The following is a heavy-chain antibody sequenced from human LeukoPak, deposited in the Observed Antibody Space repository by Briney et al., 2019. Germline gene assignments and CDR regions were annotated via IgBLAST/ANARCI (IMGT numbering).Heavy chain of an antibody. CDR1: GYTFTSYG. CDR2: ISVYNGNT. CDR3: ARGTTVTTY. Sequence: ASVKVSCKSSGYTFTSYGISLLRQAPGQGLERMGWISVYNGNTIYAQKLQGRVTMTTDTSTSKAYMELRSLRSDDTAVYYCARGTTVTTYWGQGTLVTVSS. J-gene: IGHJ4*02. V-gene: IGHV1-18*01. D-gene: IGHD4-17*01.